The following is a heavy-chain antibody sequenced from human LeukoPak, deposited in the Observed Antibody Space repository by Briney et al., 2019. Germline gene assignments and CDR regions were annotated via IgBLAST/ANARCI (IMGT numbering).Heavy chain of an antibody. Sequence: PSETLSLTCAVYGGSFSGYYWSWIRQPPGKGLEWIGEINHSGSTNYNPSLKSRVTISVDTSKNQFSLKLSSVTAADTAVYYCARGRGSLRGSSWYYYNNWFDPWGQGTLVTVSS. J-gene: IGHJ5*02. V-gene: IGHV4-34*01. D-gene: IGHD6-13*01. CDR3: ARGRGSLRGSSWYYYNNWFDP. CDR1: GGSFSGYY. CDR2: INHSGST.